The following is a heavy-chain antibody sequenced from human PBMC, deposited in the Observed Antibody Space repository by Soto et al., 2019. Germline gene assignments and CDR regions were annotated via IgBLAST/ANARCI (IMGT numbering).Heavy chain of an antibody. J-gene: IGHJ4*02. CDR3: ARWRYGDY. Sequence: QVHLVQSGAEVKKPGASVKVSCKGSGYTFTSYGITWVRQAPGQGLEWMGWISAHNGNTNYAQKLQGRVTVTRHTATSTAYMEVRSVRSDDMAVYYCARWRYGDYWGEGALVTVSS. D-gene: IGHD1-1*01. CDR1: GYTFTSYG. V-gene: IGHV1-18*03. CDR2: ISAHNGNT.